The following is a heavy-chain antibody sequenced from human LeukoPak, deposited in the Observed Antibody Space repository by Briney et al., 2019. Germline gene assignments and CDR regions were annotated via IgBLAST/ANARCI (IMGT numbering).Heavy chain of an antibody. V-gene: IGHV4-38-2*02. Sequence: SETLSLTCTVSGYSISGGYYWGWIRQPPGKGLEWIGSIYHSGSTYYNPSLKSRVTISVDTSKNQFSLKLSSVTAADTAVYYCAGESYAFDIWGQGTMVTVSS. CDR2: IYHSGST. CDR3: AGESYAFDI. J-gene: IGHJ3*02. CDR1: GYSISGGYY.